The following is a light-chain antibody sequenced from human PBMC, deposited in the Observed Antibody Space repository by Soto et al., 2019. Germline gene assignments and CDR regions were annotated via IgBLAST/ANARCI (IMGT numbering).Light chain of an antibody. V-gene: IGKV1D-13*01. CDR2: HAS. Sequence: IQMTQSPSSLSASVGDRVTITCRASQGISNYLAWYQQKPGKVPKILIYHASSLETGVPSRFSGSGSGTEFTLTISSLQSEDFAVYYCQQYNNWPKTFGQGTKVDIK. CDR1: QGISNY. J-gene: IGKJ1*01. CDR3: QQYNNWPKT.